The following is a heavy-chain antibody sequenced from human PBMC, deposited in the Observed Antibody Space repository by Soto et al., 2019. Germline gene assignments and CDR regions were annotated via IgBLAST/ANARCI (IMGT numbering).Heavy chain of an antibody. CDR1: GYSFTSYW. Sequence: GESLKISCKGSGYSFTSYWISWVRQMPGKGLEWMGRIDPSGSYTNYSPSFQGHVTISADKSISTAYLQWSSLKASDTAMYYCARREVATGDYYYYGMDVWGQGTTVTVSS. CDR3: ARREVATGDYYYYGMDV. D-gene: IGHD5-12*01. V-gene: IGHV5-10-1*01. J-gene: IGHJ6*02. CDR2: IDPSGSYT.